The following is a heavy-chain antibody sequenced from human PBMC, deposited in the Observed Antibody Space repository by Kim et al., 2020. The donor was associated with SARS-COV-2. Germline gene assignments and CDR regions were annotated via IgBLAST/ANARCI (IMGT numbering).Heavy chain of an antibody. Sequence: SETLSLTCAVNVGSFSGYPCTWNCQPPRTGLELIGEIDHTGGTSNHPSLKSRAAASVDTSKNQIFLQLNSVTAADTAVDFCACDWTGVVSCSILGPGPHYASYALDVWGQGTTVTVSS. CDR1: VGSFSGYP. J-gene: IGHJ6*02. D-gene: IGHD2-21*02. CDR2: IDHTGGT. CDR3: ACDWTGVVSCSILGPGPHYASYALDV. V-gene: IGHV4-34*04.